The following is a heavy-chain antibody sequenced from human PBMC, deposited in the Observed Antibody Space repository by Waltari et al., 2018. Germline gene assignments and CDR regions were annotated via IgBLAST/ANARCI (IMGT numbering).Heavy chain of an antibody. CDR2: INPNRGGT. CDR1: GYTFTGYY. Sequence: QVQLVQSGAEVKKPGASVKVSCKASGYTFTGYYIHWVRQAPGQGLEWMVWINPNRGGTNYAQKFKCRVTMTRDTSVSTAYVEVRRLRADDTAVYYCARDDGDFHDYWGQGTLVTVSS. J-gene: IGHJ4*02. D-gene: IGHD3-10*01. CDR3: ARDDGDFHDY. V-gene: IGHV1-2*02.